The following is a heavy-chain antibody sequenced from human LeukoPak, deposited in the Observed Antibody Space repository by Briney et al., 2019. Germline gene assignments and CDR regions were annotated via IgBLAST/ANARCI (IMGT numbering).Heavy chain of an antibody. CDR2: IYYSGDT. D-gene: IGHD1-7*01. CDR3: ARGPHYWNYVWFDP. CDR1: GGSISSGDHY. Sequence: SETLSLTCTVSGGSISSGDHYWSWIRQPPGKGLEWIGYIYYSGDTSYNPSLKSRVTISVDTSKNQFSLKLNSVTAADTAVYYCARGPHYWNYVWFDPWGQGTLVTVSS. V-gene: IGHV4-30-4*01. J-gene: IGHJ5*02.